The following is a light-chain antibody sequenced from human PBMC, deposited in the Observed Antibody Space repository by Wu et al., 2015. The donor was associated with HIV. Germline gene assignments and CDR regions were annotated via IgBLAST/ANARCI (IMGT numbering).Light chain of an antibody. CDR1: QSVSGNY. V-gene: IGKV3-20*01. J-gene: IGKJ2*01. Sequence: EIVLTQSPGTLSLSPGERATLSCRASQSVSGNYLVWYQQKPGQAPSLLIYGASNRATGIPDRFSGSGSGTNFTLTINRLEPEDFAVYYCQQYGSSPYTFGQGTKLEIK. CDR2: GAS. CDR3: QQYGSSPYT.